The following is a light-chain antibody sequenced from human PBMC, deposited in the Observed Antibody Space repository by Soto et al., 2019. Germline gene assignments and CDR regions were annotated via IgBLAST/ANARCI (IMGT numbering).Light chain of an antibody. CDR1: SSDIGSNS. Sequence: QSVLTQPPSASRTPGQRVTIPCSGSSSDIGSNSVNWYQQLPGAAPRLLIYANDHRPSGVPDRFSASQSGTSASLAICGVLSEDEAFYYCATWSDSLKGWVFGGGTKVTVL. CDR2: AND. V-gene: IGLV1-44*01. CDR3: ATWSDSLKGWV. J-gene: IGLJ3*02.